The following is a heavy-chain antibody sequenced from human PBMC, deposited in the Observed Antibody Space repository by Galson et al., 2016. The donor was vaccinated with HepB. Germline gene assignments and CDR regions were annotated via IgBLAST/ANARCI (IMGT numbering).Heavy chain of an antibody. J-gene: IGHJ4*02. V-gene: IGHV1-46*01. Sequence: TFTNYYIHWVRQAPGQGLEWMGIINPSGGTIRYAQKFQGRVTMTRDTSTSTVYMELSSLRSEDTAVFYCARYGSGSFDFRGQGTLVTVSS. CDR1: TFTNYY. CDR3: ARYGSGSFDF. D-gene: IGHD3-10*01. CDR2: INPSGGTI.